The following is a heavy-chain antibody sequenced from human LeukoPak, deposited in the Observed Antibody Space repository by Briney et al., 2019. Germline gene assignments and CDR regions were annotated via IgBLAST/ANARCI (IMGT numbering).Heavy chain of an antibody. CDR3: ARQAQDGTDNYFDP. J-gene: IGHJ5*02. D-gene: IGHD1-14*01. CDR1: GGSNSGHY. Sequence: SETLSLTCTVSGGSNSGHYWSWIRQSPGRGLEWIGNIWTSGITKYNPSLNSRVTILIDTSKSQVYLKVRSMTAADTAVYYCARQAQDGTDNYFDPWGQGTLVTVSS. V-gene: IGHV4-4*09. CDR2: IWTSGIT.